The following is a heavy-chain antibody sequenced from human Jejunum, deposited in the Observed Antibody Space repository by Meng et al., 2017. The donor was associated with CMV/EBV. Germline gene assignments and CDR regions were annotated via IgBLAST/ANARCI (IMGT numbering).Heavy chain of an antibody. CDR1: LRTSGVG. J-gene: IGHJ4*02. D-gene: IGHD3-16*02. Sequence: LRTSGVGVAWIRQPPGKALEWLALIYWNDDKRYISSLKSRLTVTKDTSKNQVVLTMTNMDPVDTATYYCAHNSLHPWGTYRDYYFDYWGQGTLVTVSS. CDR2: IYWNDDK. CDR3: AHNSLHPWGTYRDYYFDY. V-gene: IGHV2-5*01.